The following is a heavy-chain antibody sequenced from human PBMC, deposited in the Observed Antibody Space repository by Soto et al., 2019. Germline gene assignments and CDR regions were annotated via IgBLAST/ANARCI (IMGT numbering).Heavy chain of an antibody. V-gene: IGHV4-31*03. CDR3: ARDRHNNFVDP. D-gene: IGHD1-1*01. CDR2: IYYSGST. CDR1: GASMSSGGYY. J-gene: IGHJ5*02. Sequence: QVQLQESGPGLVKPSQTLSLTCTVSGASMSSGGYYWTWIRQSPGKGLEWIGYIYYSGSTYYNPALASRVAISLDTSRSQFPLPLHSVTAAATAIYYCARDRHNNFVDPWGQGTLVTVSS.